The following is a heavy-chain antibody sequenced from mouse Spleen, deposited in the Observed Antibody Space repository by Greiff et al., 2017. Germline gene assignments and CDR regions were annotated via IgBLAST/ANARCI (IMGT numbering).Heavy chain of an antibody. CDR1: GYAFSSSW. Sequence: VQLQESGPELVKPGASVKISCKASGYAFSSSWMNWVKQRPGKGLEWIGRIYPGDGDTNYNGKFKGKATLTADKSSSTAYMQLSSLTSEDSAVYYCARGGGYGPYWYFDVWGAGTTVTVSS. D-gene: IGHD2-2*01. CDR3: ARGGGYGPYWYFDV. V-gene: IGHV1-82*01. CDR2: IYPGDGDT. J-gene: IGHJ1*01.